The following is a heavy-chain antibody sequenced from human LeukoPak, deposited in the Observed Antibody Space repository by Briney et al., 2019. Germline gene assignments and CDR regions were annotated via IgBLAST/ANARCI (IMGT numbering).Heavy chain of an antibody. CDR1: GGSISSGDYY. CDR2: IYYSGST. CDR3: AKVRDSSDFLYYWYFDL. V-gene: IGHV4-30-4*08. J-gene: IGHJ2*01. Sequence: SQTLSLTCTVSGGSISSGDYYWSWIRQPPGKGLEWIGYIYYSGSTYYNPSLKSRVTISVDTSKNQFSLKLSSVTASDTAMYYCAKVRDSSDFLYYWYFDLWGRGSLVTVSS. D-gene: IGHD4-17*01.